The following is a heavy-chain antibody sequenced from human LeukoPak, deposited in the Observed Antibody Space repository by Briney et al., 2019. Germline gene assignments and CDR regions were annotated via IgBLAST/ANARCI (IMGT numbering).Heavy chain of an antibody. J-gene: IGHJ6*02. D-gene: IGHD6-13*01. CDR1: GFTFSSYA. CDR3: ARDIAAVPNYYYGMDV. CDR2: ISYDGSNK. V-gene: IGHV3-30-3*01. Sequence: GSLRLSCAASGFTFSSYAMHWVRQAPGKGLEWVAVISYDGSNKYYADSVKGRFTISRDNSKNTLYLQMNSLRAEDTAVYYCARDIAAVPNYYYGMDVWGQGTTVTVSS.